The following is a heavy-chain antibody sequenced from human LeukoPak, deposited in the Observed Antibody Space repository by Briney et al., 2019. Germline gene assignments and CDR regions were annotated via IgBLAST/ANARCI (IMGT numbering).Heavy chain of an antibody. CDR1: GYTLTELS. D-gene: IGHD6-13*01. Sequence: ASVKVSCKVSGYTLTELSMHWVRQAPGKGLEWMGGFDPEDGETIYAQKFQGRVTMTEDASTDTAYMELSSLRSEDTAVYYCATGGTYSSSWYYWGQGTLVTVSS. J-gene: IGHJ4*02. CDR3: ATGGTYSSSWYY. V-gene: IGHV1-24*01. CDR2: FDPEDGET.